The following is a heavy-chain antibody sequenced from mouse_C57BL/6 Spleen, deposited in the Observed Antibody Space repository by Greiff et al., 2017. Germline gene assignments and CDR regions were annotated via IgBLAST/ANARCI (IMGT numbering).Heavy chain of an antibody. D-gene: IGHD1-1*01. Sequence: VQLQQSGPGLVQPSQSLSITCTVSGFSLTSYGVHWVRQSPGKGLEWLGVIWSGGSTDYNAAFISRLSISKDNSKSQVFFKMNSLQADDTAIYYCARHYGSSYWDFDVWGTGTTVTVSS. CDR1: GFSLTSYG. CDR3: ARHYGSSYWDFDV. J-gene: IGHJ1*03. CDR2: IWSGGST. V-gene: IGHV2-2*01.